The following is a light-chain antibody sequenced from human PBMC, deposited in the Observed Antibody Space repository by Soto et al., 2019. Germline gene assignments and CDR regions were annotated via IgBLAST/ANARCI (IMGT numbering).Light chain of an antibody. J-gene: IGLJ3*02. CDR1: RSDIGAYNY. V-gene: IGLV2-14*01. Sequence: QSALTQPASVSGAPGQSITISCSGTRSDIGAYNYVSWYQKHPGNAPKLIIFDVSYRPSGVSDRFSGSKSGNTASLTVTGLQAEDEADYYCSSYTAARTLLFGGGTKLTVL. CDR2: DVS. CDR3: SSYTAARTLL.